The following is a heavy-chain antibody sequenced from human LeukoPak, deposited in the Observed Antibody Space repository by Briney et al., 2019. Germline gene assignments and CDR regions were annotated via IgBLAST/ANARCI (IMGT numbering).Heavy chain of an antibody. CDR3: SVYNWNDNWFDP. J-gene: IGHJ5*02. CDR1: AYTLTRYG. CDR2: ISAYNDNT. Sequence: ASVKVSCKASAYTLTRYGINWVRLAPGQGFEWMGWISAYNDNTNNMQKFKGRITLTADTSTNTAYLELRSLRSDDTAVYYCSVYNWNDNWFDPWGQGTLVTVSS. V-gene: IGHV1-18*01. D-gene: IGHD1-1*01.